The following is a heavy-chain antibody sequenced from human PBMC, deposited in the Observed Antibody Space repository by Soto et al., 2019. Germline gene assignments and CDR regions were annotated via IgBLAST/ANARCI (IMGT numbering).Heavy chain of an antibody. CDR3: TLVVPAAIVYYGMDV. CDR1: GFTFSSYA. D-gene: IGHD2-2*01. CDR2: ISGSGGST. J-gene: IGHJ6*02. V-gene: IGHV3-23*01. Sequence: GGSLRLSCAASGFTFSSYAMSWVRQAPGKGLEWVSAISGSGGSTYYADSVKGRFTISRDNSKNMLYLQMNSLRAEDTAVYYCTLVVPAAIVYYGMDVWGQGTTVTVSS.